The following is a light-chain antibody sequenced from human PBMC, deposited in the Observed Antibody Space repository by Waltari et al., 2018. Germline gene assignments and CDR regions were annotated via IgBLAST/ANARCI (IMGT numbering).Light chain of an antibody. Sequence: SSVVTQPPSVSVAPGETATITCGGDNIGTYSVHWYQQKAGQAPVLVIFYDRDRPPGIPYRFSGSNSGNTATLTISRVEAGDEARYYCHVWHPHVDPGVFGTGTEVTVL. J-gene: IGLJ1*01. V-gene: IGLV3-21*04. CDR2: YDR. CDR1: NIGTYS. CDR3: HVWHPHVDPGV.